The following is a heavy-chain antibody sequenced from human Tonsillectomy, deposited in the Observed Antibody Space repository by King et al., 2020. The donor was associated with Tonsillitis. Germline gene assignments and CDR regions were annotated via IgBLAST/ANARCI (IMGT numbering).Heavy chain of an antibody. Sequence: VQLVESGGGLVQPGGSLRLSCAAFRFTFSNYAMNWGRQAPGKGREWVSSISESGDITDYADSVKGRFTIFRDNSRNTLYLQMNTLRAEDTAVYYCAKQFLGAGWGQGALVTVSS. CDR3: AKQFLGAG. D-gene: IGHD2/OR15-2a*01. CDR1: RFTFSNYA. CDR2: ISESGDIT. J-gene: IGHJ4*02. V-gene: IGHV3-23*04.